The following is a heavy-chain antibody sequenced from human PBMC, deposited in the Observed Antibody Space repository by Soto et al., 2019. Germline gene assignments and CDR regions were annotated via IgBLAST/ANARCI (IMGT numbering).Heavy chain of an antibody. V-gene: IGHV4-59*08. Sequence: SETLSLTCTVSGGSISSYYWSWIRQPPGKGLEWIGYIYYSGSTNYNPSLKSRVTISVDTSKNQFSLKLSSVTAADTAVYYCARLPVDTAMVYFDYWGQGTLVTVSS. CDR3: ARLPVDTAMVYFDY. D-gene: IGHD5-18*01. J-gene: IGHJ4*02. CDR2: IYYSGST. CDR1: GGSISSYY.